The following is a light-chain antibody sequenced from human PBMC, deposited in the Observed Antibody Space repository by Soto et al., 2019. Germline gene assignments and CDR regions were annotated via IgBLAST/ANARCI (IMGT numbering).Light chain of an antibody. CDR1: EIITNR. Sequence: DIQMTQSPSTLSASVGDRVTITCRASEIITNRLAWYQQKPGKAPKLLIYKASTLKSGVPSRFSGSGSGTEFTLTISSLQPDDFATYYCQQYNSYSPTFGQGTKVDIK. CDR3: QQYNSYSPT. CDR2: KAS. V-gene: IGKV1-5*03. J-gene: IGKJ1*01.